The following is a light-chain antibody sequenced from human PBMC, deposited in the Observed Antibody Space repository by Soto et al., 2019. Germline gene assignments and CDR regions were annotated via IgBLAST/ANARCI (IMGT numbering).Light chain of an antibody. Sequence: EVVXTXSPXXLSLSPGERATLSCRASQSVTNNYLAWYQQRPGQAPRLLIFGSSDRATGIPDRFSGSGSGTDFTLTISRLEPEDFAVYYCHQYGSSPPYTFGQGTKLEIK. V-gene: IGKV3-20*01. CDR3: HQYGSSPPYT. J-gene: IGKJ2*01. CDR1: QSVTNNY. CDR2: GSS.